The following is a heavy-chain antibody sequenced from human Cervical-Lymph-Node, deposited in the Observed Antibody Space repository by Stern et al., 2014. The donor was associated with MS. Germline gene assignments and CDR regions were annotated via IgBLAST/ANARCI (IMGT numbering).Heavy chain of an antibody. CDR2: IVVGSGNT. CDR1: GFTFTSSA. CDR3: AAFTVTTDYYYYGMDV. Sequence: VQLVQSGPEVKKPGTSGKVSCKASGFTFTSSAVQWVRQARGQRLEWIGWIVVGSGNTNYAQKFQERVTITRDMSTSTAYMELSSLRSEDTAVYYCAAFTVTTDYYYYGMDVWGQGTTVTVSS. V-gene: IGHV1-58*01. D-gene: IGHD4-11*01. J-gene: IGHJ6*02.